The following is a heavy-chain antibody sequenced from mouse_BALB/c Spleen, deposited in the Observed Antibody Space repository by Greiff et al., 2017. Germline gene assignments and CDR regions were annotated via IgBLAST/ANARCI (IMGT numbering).Heavy chain of an antibody. V-gene: IGHV1S81*02. CDR3: ARGGSSYGFDY. J-gene: IGHJ2*01. D-gene: IGHD1-1*01. CDR2: INPSNGRT. Sequence: VQLQQSGAELVKPGASVKLSCKASGYTFTSYWMHWVKQRPGQGLEWIGEINPSNGRTNYNEKFKSKATLTVDKSSSTAYMQLSSLTSEDSAVYYCARGGSSYGFDYWGQGTTLTVSS. CDR1: GYTFTSYW.